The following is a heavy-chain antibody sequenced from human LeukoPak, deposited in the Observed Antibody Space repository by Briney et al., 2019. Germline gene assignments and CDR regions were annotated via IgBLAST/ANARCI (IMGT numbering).Heavy chain of an antibody. J-gene: IGHJ4*02. V-gene: IGHV1-24*01. D-gene: IGHD6-13*01. Sequence: GASVKVSCKVSGYTLTELSMHWVRQAPGKGLEGMGGFDPEDGETIYAQKFQGRVTMTEDTSTDTAYMELSSLRSEDTAVYYCATDPRAGSSWYWGLDYWGQGTLVTVSS. CDR1: GYTLTELS. CDR3: ATDPRAGSSWYWGLDY. CDR2: FDPEDGET.